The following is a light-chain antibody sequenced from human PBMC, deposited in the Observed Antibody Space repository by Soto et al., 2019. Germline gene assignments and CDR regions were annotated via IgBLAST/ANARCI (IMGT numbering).Light chain of an antibody. CDR1: SSDVGAYNY. CDR2: DVS. J-gene: IGLJ1*01. V-gene: IGLV2-14*01. Sequence: HSALAQPASVSGSPGQSIAISCTGISSDVGAYNYVSWYQQHPGKAPKLIIFDVSNRPSGVSNRFSGSKSGDTASLTISGLQAEDEADYFCKSYTTGSTYVFGTGTKVTV. CDR3: KSYTTGSTYV.